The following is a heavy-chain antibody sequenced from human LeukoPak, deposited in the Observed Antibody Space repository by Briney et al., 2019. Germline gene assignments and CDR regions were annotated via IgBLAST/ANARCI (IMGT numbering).Heavy chain of an antibody. CDR2: ISSSSSHI. D-gene: IGHD6-6*01. Sequence: PGGSLRLSCAASGFTFSSYSMNWVRQAPGKGLEWVSSISSSSSHIYYADSVKGRFTISRDNAKNSLYLQMNSLRAEDTAVYYCARDRYSSSYHWFDPWGQGTLVTVSS. V-gene: IGHV3-21*01. J-gene: IGHJ5*02. CDR3: ARDRYSSSYHWFDP. CDR1: GFTFSSYS.